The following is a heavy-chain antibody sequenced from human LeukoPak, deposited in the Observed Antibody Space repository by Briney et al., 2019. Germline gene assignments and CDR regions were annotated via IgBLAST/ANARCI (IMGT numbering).Heavy chain of an antibody. CDR1: GFTFSSYG. V-gene: IGHV3-30*18. J-gene: IGHJ4*02. CDR3: AKGDPMVRGVLDY. Sequence: PGGSLRLSCAAPGFTFSSYGMHWVRQAPGKGLEWVAVISYDGSNKYYADSVKGRFTISRDNSKNTLYLQMSSLRAKDTAVYYCAKGDPMVRGVLDYWGQGTLVTVSS. D-gene: IGHD3-10*01. CDR2: ISYDGSNK.